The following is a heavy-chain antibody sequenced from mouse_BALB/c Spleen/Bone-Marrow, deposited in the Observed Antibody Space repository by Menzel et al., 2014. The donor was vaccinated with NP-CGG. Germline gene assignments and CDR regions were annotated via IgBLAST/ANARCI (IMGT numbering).Heavy chain of an antibody. CDR1: GFTFSDFY. J-gene: IGHJ3*01. CDR2: SRNKAKHYTT. D-gene: IGHD2-10*02. CDR3: ARDVGYGNYFVY. Sequence: DVHLVESGGGLVQPGDSLRLSCATSGFTFSDFYMEWARQPPGKRLEWIAASRNKAKHYTTEYSASVKGRFIVSRDTSQSILYLQMNALRAEDTAIYYCARDVGYGNYFVYWGQGTLVTVSA. V-gene: IGHV7-1*02.